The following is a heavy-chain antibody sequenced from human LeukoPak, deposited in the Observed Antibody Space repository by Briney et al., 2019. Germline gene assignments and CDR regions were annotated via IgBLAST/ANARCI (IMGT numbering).Heavy chain of an antibody. CDR3: ARRLLYSNYDYYYYYMDV. D-gene: IGHD4-11*01. CDR2: IYYSGST. CDR1: GGSISSHY. Sequence: SETLSLTCTVSGGSISSHYWSWIWQPPGKGLEWIGYIYYSGSTNYNPSLKSRVTISVDTSKNQFSLKLSSVTAADTAVYYCARRLLYSNYDYYYYYMDVWGKGTTVTVSS. V-gene: IGHV4-59*11. J-gene: IGHJ6*03.